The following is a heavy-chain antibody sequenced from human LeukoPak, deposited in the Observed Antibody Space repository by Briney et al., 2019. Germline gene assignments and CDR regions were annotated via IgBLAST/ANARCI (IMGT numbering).Heavy chain of an antibody. CDR2: INGDGSST. Sequence: GGSPRLSCAASGFTFRTYWMHWVRQAPGKGLVWVSRINGDGSSTNYADSVKGRFTISRDNGKNMVYLQMNSLRDEDTAVYYCARDEAYQLLLWGQGTLVTVSS. J-gene: IGHJ4*02. CDR3: ARDEAYQLLL. V-gene: IGHV3-74*01. CDR1: GFTFRTYW. D-gene: IGHD2-2*01.